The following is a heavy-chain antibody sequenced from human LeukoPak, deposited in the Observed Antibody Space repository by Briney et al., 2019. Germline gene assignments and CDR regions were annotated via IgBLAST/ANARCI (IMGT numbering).Heavy chain of an antibody. J-gene: IGHJ5*02. V-gene: IGHV7-4-1*02. CDR3: ARDRDWFDP. CDR1: GGTFSSYA. Sequence: ASVKVSCKASGGTFSSYAIRWVRQAPGQGLEWMGWINTNTGDPTYVQGFTGRFVFSLDTSVSTAYLEISRLKAEDTAVYYCARDRDWFDPWGEGTGVSVSS. CDR2: INTNTGDP.